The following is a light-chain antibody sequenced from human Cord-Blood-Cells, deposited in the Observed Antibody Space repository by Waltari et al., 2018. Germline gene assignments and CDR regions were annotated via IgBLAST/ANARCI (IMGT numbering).Light chain of an antibody. V-gene: IGLV3-21*03. J-gene: IGLJ2*01. CDR2: DDS. CDR3: QVWDSSSDHVV. CDR1: NIGSKR. Sequence: SYVLTQPPSVSVAPGKTARITCGGNNIGSKRVNGCQQKPGQAPVLVVYDDSDRPSGIPERFSGSNSGNTATLTISRVEAGDEADYYCQVWDSSSDHVVFGGGTKLTVL.